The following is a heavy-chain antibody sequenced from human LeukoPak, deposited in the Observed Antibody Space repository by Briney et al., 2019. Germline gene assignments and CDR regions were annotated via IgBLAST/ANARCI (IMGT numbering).Heavy chain of an antibody. J-gene: IGHJ5*02. CDR2: IYYSGST. CDR3: ARTLSHYDYVWGSYRYFWFDP. CDR1: GGSISSYY. D-gene: IGHD3-16*02. Sequence: SETLSLTCTVSGGSISSYYWSWIRQPPGKGLEWIGYIYYSGSTNYNPSLKSRVTISVDTSKNQFSLKLSSVIAADTAVYYCARTLSHYDYVWGSYRYFWFDPWGQGTLVTVSS. V-gene: IGHV4-59*01.